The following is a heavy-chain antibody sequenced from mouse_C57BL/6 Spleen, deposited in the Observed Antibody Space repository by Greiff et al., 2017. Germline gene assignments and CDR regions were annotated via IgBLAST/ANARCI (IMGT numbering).Heavy chain of an antibody. Sequence: LQESGPELVKPGASVKISCKASGYPFTDYNMNWVKQSNGKSLEWIGVINPNYGTTSYNQKFKGKATLTVDQSSSTAYMQLNSLTSEDSAVYYCARGHYGSSYGAMDYWGQGTSVTVSS. D-gene: IGHD1-1*01. V-gene: IGHV1-39*01. CDR1: GYPFTDYN. CDR2: INPNYGTT. CDR3: ARGHYGSSYGAMDY. J-gene: IGHJ4*01.